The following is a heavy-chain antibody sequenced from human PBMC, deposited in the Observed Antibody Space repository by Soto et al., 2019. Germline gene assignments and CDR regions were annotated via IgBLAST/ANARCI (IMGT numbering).Heavy chain of an antibody. J-gene: IGHJ6*02. CDR1: VFTFRNYA. D-gene: IGHD3-16*01. CDR3: ARPWGQLSTYYYGMDT. CDR2: ISYDGDNK. V-gene: IGHV3-30-3*01. Sequence: GGSLRLSCSASVFTFRNYAMHWFRQAPGKGLEWVATISYDGDNKYYTDSVKGPFTISRDNSKNTLYLQMNSLRPEDTAVYYCARPWGQLSTYYYGMDTWGQGTTVTVSS.